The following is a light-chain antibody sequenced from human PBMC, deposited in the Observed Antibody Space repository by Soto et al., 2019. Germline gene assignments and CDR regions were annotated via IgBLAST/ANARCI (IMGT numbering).Light chain of an antibody. J-gene: IGKJ4*01. CDR1: QRISSW. CDR3: QQYNSYSPG. CDR2: DAS. V-gene: IGKV1-5*01. Sequence: DIQMTQSPSTLSASVGDRVTITCRASQRISSWLAWYQQKPGKAPKLLIYDASSLESGVPSRFSGSGSGTEFTITIISLQPDDFSTYYCQQYNSYSPGFGGGTKVEIK.